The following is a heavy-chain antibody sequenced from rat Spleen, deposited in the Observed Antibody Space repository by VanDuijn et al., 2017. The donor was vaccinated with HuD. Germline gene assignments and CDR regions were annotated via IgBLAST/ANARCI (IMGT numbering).Heavy chain of an antibody. V-gene: IGHV3-1*01. J-gene: IGHJ2*01. Sequence: EVQLQESGPGLVKPSQSLSLTCSVTDYSITTHYWDWIRKFPGNKMEWMGYINYSGSTTYNPSLKSRISITRDSSKNQFFLQLNSVTPEDTATYYCAREGATVDYWGQGVMVTVSS. CDR1: DYSITTHY. D-gene: IGHD1-8*01. CDR2: INYSGST. CDR3: AREGATVDY.